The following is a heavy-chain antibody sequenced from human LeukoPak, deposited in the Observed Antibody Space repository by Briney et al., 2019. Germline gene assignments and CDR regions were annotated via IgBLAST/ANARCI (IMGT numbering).Heavy chain of an antibody. D-gene: IGHD3-22*01. CDR1: GFTFSTYS. V-gene: IGHV3-48*02. Sequence: GGSLRLSCAASGFTFSTYSMNWVRQAPGKGLEWVSYISSRSGTIHYADSVKGRFTISRDNAKNSMCLQMNSLRDEDTAVYYCARDYDTTGRAFDIWGQGTMVTVSS. J-gene: IGHJ3*02. CDR2: ISSRSGTI. CDR3: ARDYDTTGRAFDI.